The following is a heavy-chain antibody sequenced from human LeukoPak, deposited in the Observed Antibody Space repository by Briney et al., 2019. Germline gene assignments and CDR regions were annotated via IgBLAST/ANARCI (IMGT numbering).Heavy chain of an antibody. D-gene: IGHD5-18*01. Sequence: SETLSLTCTVSGGSIGSYYWSWIRQPAGKGLEWIGRIYSGETTTYNPSLKSRVTMSVDTPKNQFSLKLSSVTAADTAVYYCAGGRVWLAFDSWGQGTLLTVSS. J-gene: IGHJ4*02. CDR1: GGSIGSYY. V-gene: IGHV4-4*07. CDR3: AGGRVWLAFDS. CDR2: IYSGETT.